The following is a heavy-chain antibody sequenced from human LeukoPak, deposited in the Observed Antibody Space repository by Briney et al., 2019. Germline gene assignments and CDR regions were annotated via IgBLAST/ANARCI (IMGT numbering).Heavy chain of an antibody. Sequence: GESLKISCKGSGYSFTSHWIGWVRQMPGKGPEWMGIIYPGDSETRYSPSFQGQVTISADKSISTAYLQWSSLKASDTAMYYCARRYYYDSSGYYLAHDAFDIWGQGTMVTVSS. D-gene: IGHD3-22*01. J-gene: IGHJ3*02. V-gene: IGHV5-51*01. CDR3: ARRYYYDSSGYYLAHDAFDI. CDR1: GYSFTSHW. CDR2: IYPGDSET.